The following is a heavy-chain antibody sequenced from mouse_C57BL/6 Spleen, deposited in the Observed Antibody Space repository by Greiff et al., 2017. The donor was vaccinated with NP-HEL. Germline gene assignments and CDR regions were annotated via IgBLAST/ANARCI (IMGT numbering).Heavy chain of an antibody. V-gene: IGHV1-63*01. J-gene: IGHJ2*01. CDR3: ARRYYGTRDYFDY. D-gene: IGHD1-1*01. CDR2: IYPGGGYT. CDR1: GYTFTNYW. Sequence: QVQLQQSGAELVRPGTSVKMSCKASGYTFTNYWIGWAKQRPGHGLEWIGDIYPGGGYTNYNEKFKGKATLTADKSSSTAYMQFSSLTSEDSAIYYCARRYYGTRDYFDYWGQGTTLTVSS.